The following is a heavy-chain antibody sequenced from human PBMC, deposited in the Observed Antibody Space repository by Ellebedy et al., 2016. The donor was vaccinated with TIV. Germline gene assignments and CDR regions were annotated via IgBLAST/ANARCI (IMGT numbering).Heavy chain of an antibody. CDR1: GCTFSSHV. Sequence: GASLKISCAASGCTFSSHVMHWVRQAPGKGLEWVTFISYDGSRRYYADSVKVRFTLSRDNSKNTLDLQMNSLRAEDKAVYYCARDISGSYYADYWGQGTLVTVSS. J-gene: IGHJ4*02. CDR3: ARDISGSYYADY. D-gene: IGHD1-26*01. CDR2: ISYDGSRR. V-gene: IGHV3-30-3*01.